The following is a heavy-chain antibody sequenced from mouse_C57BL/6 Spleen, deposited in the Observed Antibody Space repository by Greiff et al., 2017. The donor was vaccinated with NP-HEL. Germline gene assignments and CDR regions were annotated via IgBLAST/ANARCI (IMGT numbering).Heavy chain of an antibody. J-gene: IGHJ2*01. V-gene: IGHV1-52*01. CDR3: ARGGLYYPNFDY. CDR1: GYTFTSYW. Sequence: QVQLQQPGAALVRPGSSVKLSCKASGYTFTSYWMHWVKQRPIQGLEWIGNIDPSDSETHYNQKFKDKATLPVDKSSSTAYRQLSSLTSEDSAVYYCARGGLYYPNFDYWGQGTTLTVSS. D-gene: IGHD2-1*01. CDR2: IDPSDSET.